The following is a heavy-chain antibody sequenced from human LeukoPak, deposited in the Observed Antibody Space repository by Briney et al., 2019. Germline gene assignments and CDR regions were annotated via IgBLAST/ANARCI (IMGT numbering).Heavy chain of an antibody. V-gene: IGHV1-2*02. CDR1: GYTFTGYY. J-gene: IGHJ4*02. Sequence: ASVKVSCKASGYTFTGYYMHWVRQAPGQGLEWMGWINPHSGGTNYAQKFQGRVTMTRDTSISTAYMELSRLRSGDTAVYYCARAGIVVVPAAYDYWGQGTLVTVSS. D-gene: IGHD2-2*01. CDR3: ARAGIVVVPAAYDY. CDR2: INPHSGGT.